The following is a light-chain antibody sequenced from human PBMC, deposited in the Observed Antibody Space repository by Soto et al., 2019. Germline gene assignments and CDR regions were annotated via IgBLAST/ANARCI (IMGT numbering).Light chain of an antibody. J-gene: IGLJ2*01. V-gene: IGLV2-14*01. CDR1: SSDVGYYNY. CDR3: SSYTTSATVI. CDR2: EVT. Sequence: QSALTQPASVSGSPGQSITISCTGTSSDVGYYNYVSWYQQHPGKAPKLMIYEVTNRPSGVSDRFSGSKSGNTASLTISGLRTEDEADYYCSSYTTSATVIFGGGTKLTVL.